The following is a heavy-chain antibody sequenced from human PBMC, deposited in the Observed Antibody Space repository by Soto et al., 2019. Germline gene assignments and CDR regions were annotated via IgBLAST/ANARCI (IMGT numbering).Heavy chain of an antibody. V-gene: IGHV1-69*01. CDR3: ARVLYDCSGSYSHYGMDV. J-gene: IGHJ6*02. D-gene: IGHD3-10*02. Sequence: QVQLVQSGAEVKKPGSSVKVSCKTSGVSFNNNGIGWVRQAPGHGLEWMGGVSPPFRTSNYARKFQGRISITADPSTGTVNMELSSLTYEDTAHYYCARVLYDCSGSYSHYGMDVWGQGTTLTVSS. CDR1: GVSFNNNG. CDR2: VSPPFRTS.